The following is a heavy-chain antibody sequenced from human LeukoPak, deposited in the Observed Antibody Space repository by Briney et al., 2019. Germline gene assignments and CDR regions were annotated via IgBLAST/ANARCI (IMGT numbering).Heavy chain of an antibody. CDR3: VREARGYHYTFFHY. Sequence: PGGSLRLSCTASGLTLGGHDMHWVRQTTGDGLEWVAAVSAGHHAFYAGSVRGRFTVSREDAKSSLFLQMNSLRAGDTAIYYCVREARGYHYTFFHYWGQGSLVTVSS. V-gene: IGHV3-13*01. D-gene: IGHD5-18*01. CDR1: GLTLGGHD. CDR2: VSAGHHA. J-gene: IGHJ4*02.